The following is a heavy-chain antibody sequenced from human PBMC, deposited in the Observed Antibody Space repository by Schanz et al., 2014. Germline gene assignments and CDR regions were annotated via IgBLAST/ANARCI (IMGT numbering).Heavy chain of an antibody. J-gene: IGHJ4*02. CDR2: IGVDGTTT. Sequence: EVQLVESGGGLVQPGGSLRLSCAASGFSFGNYGMSWVRQAPGKGLEWVSAIGVDGTTTYYADSVKGRFTISRDNSKNSLYLQMNSLRAEDTAVYYCAASSGWHPSTDYWGQGTLVTVSS. V-gene: IGHV3-23*04. D-gene: IGHD6-19*01. CDR3: AASSGWHPSTDY. CDR1: GFSFGNYG.